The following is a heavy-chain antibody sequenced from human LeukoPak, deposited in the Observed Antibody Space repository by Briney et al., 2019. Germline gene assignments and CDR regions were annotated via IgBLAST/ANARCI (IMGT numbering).Heavy chain of an antibody. D-gene: IGHD3-10*01. CDR3: GSGTYRPFDY. CDR2: IYSDGT. J-gene: IGHJ4*02. V-gene: IGHV4-39*01. CDR1: GGSISSTNYY. Sequence: SETLSLTCTVSGGSISSTNYYWGWLRQPPGKGLEWIASIYSDGTYYNPSLKSRIAMSVDTSKNQFSLSLRSVTATDTAVYYAGSGTYRPFDYWGQGTLVTVAS.